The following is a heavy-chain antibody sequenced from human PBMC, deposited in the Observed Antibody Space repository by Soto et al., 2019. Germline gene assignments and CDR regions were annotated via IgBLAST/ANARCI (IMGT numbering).Heavy chain of an antibody. CDR1: GGSISSYY. D-gene: IGHD3-16*01. CDR2: IYYSGST. CDR3: ARVWGYAFDY. J-gene: IGHJ4*02. V-gene: IGHV4-59*01. Sequence: SETLSLTCTVSGGSISSYYWSWIRQPPGKGLEWIGYIYYSGSTNYNPSLKSRVTISVDTSKNQFSLKLSPVTAADTAVYYCARVWGYAFDYWGQGTLVTVSS.